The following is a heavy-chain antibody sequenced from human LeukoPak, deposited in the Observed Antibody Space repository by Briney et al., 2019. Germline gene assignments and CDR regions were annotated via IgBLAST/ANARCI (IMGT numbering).Heavy chain of an antibody. J-gene: IGHJ6*02. Sequence: GGSLRLSCAASGFTVSSSFMSWVRQAPGKGLEWVSVIYTGGRTYYADSVKGRFTISRDDSKHMVYLQMNSLRAEDTAVYFCSRDPAMTSGYGMTSGAKGPRSPCP. D-gene: IGHD4-11*01. CDR1: GFTVSSSF. CDR2: IYTGGRT. CDR3: SRDPAMTSGYGMTS. V-gene: IGHV3-66*01.